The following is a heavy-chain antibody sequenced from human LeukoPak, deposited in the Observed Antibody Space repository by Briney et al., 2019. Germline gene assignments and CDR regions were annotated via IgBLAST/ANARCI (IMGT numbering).Heavy chain of an antibody. CDR1: GYTFTSYG. CDR2: ISAYNGNT. V-gene: IGHV1-18*01. Sequence: APVKVSCKASGYTFTSYGISWVRQAPGQGLEWMGWISAYNGNTNYAQKPQGRVTMTTDTSTSTAYMELRSLRSDDTAVYYCAREDDYGDGGDYWGQGTLVTVSS. CDR3: AREDDYGDGGDY. D-gene: IGHD4-17*01. J-gene: IGHJ4*02.